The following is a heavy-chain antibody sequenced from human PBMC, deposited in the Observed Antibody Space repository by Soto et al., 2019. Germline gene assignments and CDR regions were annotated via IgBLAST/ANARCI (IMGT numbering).Heavy chain of an antibody. CDR2: ITGSGGST. Sequence: GGSLRLSCTASGFTFSSYAMSWVRQAPGKGLEWVSAITGSGGSTYYADSVKGRFTISRDNSKNTVYLQMNSLRVEDTAVYYCAKDPKKWLPDYWGQGTLVTVSS. V-gene: IGHV3-23*01. CDR1: GFTFSSYA. D-gene: IGHD6-19*01. J-gene: IGHJ4*02. CDR3: AKDPKKWLPDY.